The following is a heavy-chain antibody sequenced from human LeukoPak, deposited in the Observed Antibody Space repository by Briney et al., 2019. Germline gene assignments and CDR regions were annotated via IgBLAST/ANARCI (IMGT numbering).Heavy chain of an antibody. Sequence: GGSLRLSCAASRFTFSSYAMSWVRQAPGKGLEWVSGLSGSGDITYYADSVKGRFTISRDNSKNTLYLQINSLRAEDTAVYYCARGAHKRDDYGGFFDYWGQGTLVTVSS. J-gene: IGHJ4*02. CDR2: LSGSGDIT. D-gene: IGHD4-23*01. CDR3: ARGAHKRDDYGGFFDY. V-gene: IGHV3-23*01. CDR1: RFTFSSYA.